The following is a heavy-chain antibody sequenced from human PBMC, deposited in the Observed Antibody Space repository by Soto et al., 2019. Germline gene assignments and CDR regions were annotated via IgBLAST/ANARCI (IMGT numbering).Heavy chain of an antibody. J-gene: IGHJ4*02. Sequence: EVQLLESGGGLVQPGGSLRLSCAASGFTFSSYAMSWVRQAPGKGLEWVSAISGSGGSTYYVDSVKGRFTISRDNSKNTLYLQMNSLRAEDTAVYYCAKVGGRGGKQYSFDYWGQGTLVTVSS. CDR2: ISGSGGST. V-gene: IGHV3-23*01. CDR1: GFTFSSYA. D-gene: IGHD2-15*01. CDR3: AKVGGRGGKQYSFDY.